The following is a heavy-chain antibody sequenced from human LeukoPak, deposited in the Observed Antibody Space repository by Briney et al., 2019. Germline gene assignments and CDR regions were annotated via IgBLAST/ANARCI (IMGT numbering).Heavy chain of an antibody. J-gene: IGHJ4*02. D-gene: IGHD3-10*01. V-gene: IGHV4-34*01. CDR3: ARQKGRYYGSGSYAYYFDY. Sequence: SETLSLTCAVYGGSFSGYYWSWIRQPPGKGLEWIGEINHSGSTNYNPSLKSRVTISVDTSKNQFSLKLSSVTAADTAVYYCARQKGRYYGSGSYAYYFDYWGQGTLVTVSS. CDR2: INHSGST. CDR1: GGSFSGYY.